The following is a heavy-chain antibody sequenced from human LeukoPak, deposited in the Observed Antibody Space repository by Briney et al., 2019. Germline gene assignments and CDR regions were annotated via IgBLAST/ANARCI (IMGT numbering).Heavy chain of an antibody. D-gene: IGHD4-23*01. CDR3: ARDRPTTVVMFAFDI. J-gene: IGHJ3*02. Sequence: KFQGRVTITRDTSASTAYMELSSLRSEDTAVYYCARDRPTTVVMFAFDIWGQGTMVTVSS. V-gene: IGHV1-3*01.